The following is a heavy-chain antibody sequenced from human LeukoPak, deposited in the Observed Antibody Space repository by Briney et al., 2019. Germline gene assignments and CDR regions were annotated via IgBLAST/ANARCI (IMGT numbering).Heavy chain of an antibody. CDR1: GFTFSSYG. D-gene: IGHD3-3*01. CDR2: IWYDGSNK. V-gene: IGHV3-33*01. Sequence: GGSLRLSCAASGFTFSSYGMHWVRQAPGKGLEWVAVIWYDGSNKYYADSVKGRFTISRDNSKNTLYLQMNSLRAEDTTVYYCARDEKYYDFWSGYARNYYYYGMDVWGQGTTVTVSS. CDR3: ARDEKYYDFWSGYARNYYYYGMDV. J-gene: IGHJ6*02.